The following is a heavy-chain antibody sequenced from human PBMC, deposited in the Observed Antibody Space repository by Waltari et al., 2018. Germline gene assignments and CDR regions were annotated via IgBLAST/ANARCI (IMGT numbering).Heavy chain of an antibody. CDR1: GYSFDNYW. V-gene: IGHV5-51*01. CDR2: IYPRDSDP. D-gene: IGHD3-16*01. CDR3: ARQLGPRVPYDY. Sequence: EVQLVQSAAEVKKPGESRKISCKAYGYSFDNYWIAWVRQMPGIGLQRMVIIYPRDSDPSYSPSCQGLVTISADNSLSTAYLQWISLRPSDTAMDFCARQLGPRVPYDYLGQGTLVTVSS. J-gene: IGHJ4*02.